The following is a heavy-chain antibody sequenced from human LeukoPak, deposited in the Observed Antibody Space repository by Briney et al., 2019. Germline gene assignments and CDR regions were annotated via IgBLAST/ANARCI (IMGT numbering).Heavy chain of an antibody. V-gene: IGHV1-8*01. CDR2: MNPNSGNT. CDR3: ARGVKRYFDWLLRPHYYYYYYMDV. D-gene: IGHD3-9*01. Sequence: ASVKVSCKASGYTFTSYDINWVRQATGQGLEWMGWMNPNSGNTGYAQKFQGRVTMTRNTSLSTAYMELSSLRSEDTAVYYCARGVKRYFDWLLRPHYYYYYYMDVWGKGTTVTISS. J-gene: IGHJ6*03. CDR1: GYTFTSYD.